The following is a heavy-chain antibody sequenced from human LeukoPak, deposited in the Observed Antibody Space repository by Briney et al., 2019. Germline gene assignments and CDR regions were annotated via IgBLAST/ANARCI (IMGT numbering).Heavy chain of an antibody. CDR3: AKDLSGIAAAGNDY. V-gene: IGHV3-23*01. J-gene: IGHJ4*02. D-gene: IGHD6-13*01. CDR2: ISGSGGST. Sequence: PGGSLRLSCASSGFTFSSYAMSWVRQAPGKGLEGVSAISGSGGSTYYADSVKGRFTISRDNSKNTLYLQMNSLRAEDTAVYYCAKDLSGIAAAGNDYWGQGTLVTVSS. CDR1: GFTFSSYA.